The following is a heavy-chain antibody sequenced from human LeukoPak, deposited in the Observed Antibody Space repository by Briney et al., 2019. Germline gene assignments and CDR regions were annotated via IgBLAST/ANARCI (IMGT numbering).Heavy chain of an antibody. J-gene: IGHJ4*02. Sequence: SETLSLTCTVSGGSISSYYWSWIRQPPGKGLEWIGYIYYSGSTNYNPSLKSRVTISVDTSKNQFSLKLSSVTAADTAVYYCARRTYYYDSSGYYHDYWGQGTLVTVSS. CDR3: ARRTYYYDSSGYYHDY. V-gene: IGHV4-59*01. D-gene: IGHD3-22*01. CDR1: GGSISSYY. CDR2: IYYSGST.